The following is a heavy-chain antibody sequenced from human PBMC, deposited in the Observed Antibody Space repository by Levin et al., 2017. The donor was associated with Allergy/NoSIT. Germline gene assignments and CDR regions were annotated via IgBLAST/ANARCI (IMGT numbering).Heavy chain of an antibody. D-gene: IGHD1-1*01. CDR1: GGSFSGYY. Sequence: SETLSLTCAVYGGSFSGYYWSWIRQPPGKGLEWIGEINHSGSTNYNPSLKSRVTISVDTSKNQFSLKLSSVTAADTAVYYCARGLRVPGLSWGQGTLVTVSS. J-gene: IGHJ5*02. CDR2: INHSGST. CDR3: ARGLRVPGLS. V-gene: IGHV4-34*01.